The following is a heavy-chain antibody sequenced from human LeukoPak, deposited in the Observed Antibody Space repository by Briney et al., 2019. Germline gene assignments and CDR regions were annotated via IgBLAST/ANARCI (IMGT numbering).Heavy chain of an antibody. CDR1: GGSFSGYY. Sequence: ASETLSLTCAVYGGSFSGYYWSWIRQPPGKGLEWIGEINHSGSTNYNPSLKSRVTISVDTSKNQFSLKLSSVTAADTAVYYCARFNWPFDYWGQGTLVTVSS. D-gene: IGHD1-1*01. J-gene: IGHJ4*02. V-gene: IGHV4-34*01. CDR2: INHSGST. CDR3: ARFNWPFDY.